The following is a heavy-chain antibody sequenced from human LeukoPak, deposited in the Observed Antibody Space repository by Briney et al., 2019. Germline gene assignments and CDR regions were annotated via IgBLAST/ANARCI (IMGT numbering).Heavy chain of an antibody. V-gene: IGHV5-51*01. CDR3: ARGLTLDAFDI. J-gene: IGHJ3*02. Sequence: GESLKISCKGSGYSFTKFWIGWVRQMPGKGLEWMGIIYPGDSDTRYSPSFQGQVTLLVDTSISTAYLQWSSLKASDTAMYYCARGLTLDAFDIWGQGTMVTVSS. CDR2: IYPGDSDT. CDR1: GYSFTKFW.